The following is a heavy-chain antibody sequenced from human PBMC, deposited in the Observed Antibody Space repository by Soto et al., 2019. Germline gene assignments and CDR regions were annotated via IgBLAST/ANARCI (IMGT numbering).Heavy chain of an antibody. D-gene: IGHD6-13*01. CDR2: ISAYNGNT. V-gene: IGHV1-18*04. CDR1: GYTFTSYG. CDR3: ARDIAAVGRPRQQLATDI. J-gene: IGHJ3*02. Sequence: QVQLVQSGAEVKKPGASVKVSCKASGYTFTSYGISWVRQAPGQGLEWMGWISAYNGNTNYAQKLQGRVTMTTDTSTSTAYMELRSLRSDDTAVYYCARDIAAVGRPRQQLATDIWGQGTMVTVSS.